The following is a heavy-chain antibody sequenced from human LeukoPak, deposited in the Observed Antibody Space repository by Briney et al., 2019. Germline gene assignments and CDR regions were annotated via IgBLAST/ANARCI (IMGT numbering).Heavy chain of an antibody. CDR1: GFTFSTYW. CDR2: IKQDGSEK. D-gene: IGHD3-3*01. CDR3: ARERQNKYFWSGGDY. Sequence: PGGSLRLSCAASGFTFSTYWMSWVRQAPGKGLEWVANIKQDGSEKYYVDSVKGRFTISRDNAKNSLYLQMNTLRPEDTAVYYCARERQNKYFWSGGDYWGQGTLVTVSS. V-gene: IGHV3-7*01. J-gene: IGHJ4*02.